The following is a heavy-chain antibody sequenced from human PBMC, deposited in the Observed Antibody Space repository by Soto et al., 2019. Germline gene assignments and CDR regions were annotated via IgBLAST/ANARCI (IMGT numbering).Heavy chain of an antibody. CDR3: ARDHAGYDILTGYYGPYYYYGMDV. CDR2: IKQDGSEK. Sequence: VQLVESGGGLVQPGGSLRLSCAASGFTFSSYWMSWVRQAPGKGLEWVANIKQDGSEKYYVDSVKGRFTISRDNAKNSLYLQMNSLRAEDTAVYYCARDHAGYDILTGYYGPYYYYGMDVWGQGTTVTVSS. D-gene: IGHD3-9*01. CDR1: GFTFSSYW. V-gene: IGHV3-7*03. J-gene: IGHJ6*02.